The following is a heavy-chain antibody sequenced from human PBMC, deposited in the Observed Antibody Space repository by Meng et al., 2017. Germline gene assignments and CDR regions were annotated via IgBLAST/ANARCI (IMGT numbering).Heavy chain of an antibody. J-gene: IGHJ6*02. CDR3: ARDTDYGMDV. Sequence: GESLKISCAASGFTFDDYAMHWVRQAPGKGLEWVSSISSSSSYIYYADSVKGRFTISRDNAKNSLYLQMNSLRAEDTAVYYCARDTDYGMDVWGQGTTVTVSS. D-gene: IGHD4-11*01. CDR2: ISSSSSYI. V-gene: IGHV3-21*01. CDR1: GFTFDDYA.